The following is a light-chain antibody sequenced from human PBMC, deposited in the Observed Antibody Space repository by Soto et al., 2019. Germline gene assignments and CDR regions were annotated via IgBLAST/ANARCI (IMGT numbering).Light chain of an antibody. CDR3: QQYNIYPLT. V-gene: IGKV1-5*01. CDR1: QSISSW. Sequence: DIQMTQSPSTLSASLGDRVTITCRASQSISSWLAWYQQKPGKAPKLLIYAASSLESVVPSRFSGTESVTEFNLAISGLQPDDFATYYCQQYNIYPLTFGGGTKVEIK. CDR2: AAS. J-gene: IGKJ4*01.